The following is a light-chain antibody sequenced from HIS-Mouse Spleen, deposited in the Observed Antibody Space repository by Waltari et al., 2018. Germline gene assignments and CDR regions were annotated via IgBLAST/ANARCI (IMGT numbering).Light chain of an antibody. CDR3: QQYNSYSMYT. CDR1: QSISRW. V-gene: IGKV1-5*03. CDR2: KAS. Sequence: DIQMTQSPSTLSASVGDRVPITCRARQSISRWLAWYQQKPGKAPKLRIYKASSLESGVQSRFSGSGSGTECALTISSLQPDDFATYYCQQYNSYSMYTFGQGTKLEIK. J-gene: IGKJ2*01.